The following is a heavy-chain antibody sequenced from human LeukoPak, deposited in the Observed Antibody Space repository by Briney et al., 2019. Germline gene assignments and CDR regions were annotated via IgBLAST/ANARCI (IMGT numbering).Heavy chain of an antibody. J-gene: IGHJ4*02. D-gene: IGHD3-16*01. CDR2: IGNNGGGI. Sequence: GGSLRLSCAASGFTFSTYTMYWVRHPPGKRLEWVSIIGNNGGGIHYADSVKGRFTISRDNFKNALYLQMNSLRVEDTAVYYCAIDPDWGTHSWGQGVLVTVSS. CDR1: GFTFSTYT. CDR3: AIDPDWGTHS. V-gene: IGHV3-23*01.